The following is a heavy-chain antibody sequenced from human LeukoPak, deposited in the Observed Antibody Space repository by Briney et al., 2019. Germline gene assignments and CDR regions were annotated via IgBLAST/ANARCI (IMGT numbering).Heavy chain of an antibody. V-gene: IGHV4-61*02. J-gene: IGHJ5*02. CDR2: IYTSGST. CDR1: GGSISSGSYY. CDR3: ARTDFWSGYYHWFDP. D-gene: IGHD3-3*01. Sequence: SETLSLTCTVSGGSISSGSYYWSWIRQPAGKGLEWIGRIYTSGSTNYNPSLKSRVTISVDTSKNQFSLKLSSVTAADTAVYYCARTDFWSGYYHWFDPWGQGTLVTVSS.